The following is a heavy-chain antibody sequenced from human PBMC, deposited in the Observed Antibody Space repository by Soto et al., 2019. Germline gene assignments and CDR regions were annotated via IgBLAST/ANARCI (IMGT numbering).Heavy chain of an antibody. CDR2: TYYRSRWYN. V-gene: IGHV6-1*01. D-gene: IGHD3-16*01. J-gene: IGHJ4*02. CDR3: ARELPYYVSSDSYLDY. CDR1: GASVSGNSAA. Sequence: SCAISGASVSGNSAAWNWIRQSPSRGLEWLGRTYYRSRWYNDYAVSVRSRITVTPDTSKNQFSLHLNSVTPEDTAVYYCARELPYYVSSDSYLDYWGQGAVVTVAS.